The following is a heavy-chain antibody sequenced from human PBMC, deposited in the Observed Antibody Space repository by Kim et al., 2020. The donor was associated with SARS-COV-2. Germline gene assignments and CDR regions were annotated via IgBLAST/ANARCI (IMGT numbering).Heavy chain of an antibody. D-gene: IGHD3-22*01. V-gene: IGHV4-34*01. Sequence: KSRVTISVDTSKNQFSLKLSSVTAADTAVYYCARRRRYYDSSGYSGSDYWGQGTLVTVSS. CDR3: ARRRRYYDSSGYSGSDY. J-gene: IGHJ4*02.